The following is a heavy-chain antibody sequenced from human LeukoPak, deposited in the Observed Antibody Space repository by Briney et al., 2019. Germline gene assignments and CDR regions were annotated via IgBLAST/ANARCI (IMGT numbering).Heavy chain of an antibody. CDR3: AKDGGYCSSTSCKGFDP. Sequence: GGSLRLSCAASGFTFSSYGMHWVRQAPGKGLEWVAVISYDGSNKYYADSVKGRFTISRDNSKNTLYLQMNSLRAEDTAVYYCAKDGGYCSSTSCKGFDPWGQGTLVTVSP. CDR1: GFTFSSYG. CDR2: ISYDGSNK. J-gene: IGHJ5*02. D-gene: IGHD2-2*01. V-gene: IGHV3-30*18.